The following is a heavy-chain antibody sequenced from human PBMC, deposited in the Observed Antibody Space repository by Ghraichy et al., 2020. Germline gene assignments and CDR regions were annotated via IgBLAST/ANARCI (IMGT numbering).Heavy chain of an antibody. CDR2: INHSGIT. D-gene: IGHD3-10*01. Sequence: SETLSLTCAVYGGSFSGYYWNWIRQPPGKGLEWIGEINHSGITNYSPSLKRRVTISVDTSKNQFSLKLSSVTAADTAVYYCARGPRGGHAMGVLRGSWFDPWGQGNLVTVSS. CDR1: GGSFSGYY. J-gene: IGHJ5*02. CDR3: ARGPRGGHAMGVLRGSWFDP. V-gene: IGHV4-34*01.